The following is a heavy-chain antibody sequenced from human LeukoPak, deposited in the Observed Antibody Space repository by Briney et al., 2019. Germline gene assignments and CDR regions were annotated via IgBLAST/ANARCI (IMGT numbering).Heavy chain of an antibody. Sequence: GGSLRLSCAASGFTFSSYWMSWVRQAPGKGLEWVANIKQDESAKYYVDSVKGRFTISRDNAKNSLYLQMNSLRPEDTAVYSCARSFFQWNYGSCLDSWGQGTLVTVSS. CDR1: GFTFSSYW. J-gene: IGHJ1*01. CDR3: ARSFFQWNYGSCLDS. CDR2: IKQDESAK. V-gene: IGHV3-7*01. D-gene: IGHD1-7*01.